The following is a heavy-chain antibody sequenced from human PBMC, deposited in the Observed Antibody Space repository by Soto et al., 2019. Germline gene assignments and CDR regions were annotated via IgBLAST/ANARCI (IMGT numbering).Heavy chain of an antibody. J-gene: IGHJ5*02. CDR2: IIPIFGTA. D-gene: IGHD1-1*01. CDR1: GGTFSSYA. CDR3: ARDLGTGTRDSP. Sequence: LVQSGAEVKKPGSSVKVSCKASGGTFSSYAISWVXQXXXXGLEWMGGIIPIFGTANYAQKFQGRVTITADESTSTAYMELSSLRSEDTAVYYCARDLGTGTRDSPWGQGTLVTVSS. V-gene: IGHV1-69*01.